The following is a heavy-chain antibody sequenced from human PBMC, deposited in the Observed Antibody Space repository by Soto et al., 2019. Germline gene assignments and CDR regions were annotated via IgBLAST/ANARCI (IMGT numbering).Heavy chain of an antibody. CDR1: GYSFTSYW. CDR2: IYPGDSDT. J-gene: IGHJ6*02. V-gene: IGHV5-51*01. CDR3: ARTSAAGKYYYGMDV. Sequence: PGESLKISCKGSGYSFTSYWIGWVLQIPWKGLEWMGIIYPGDSDTRYSPSFQGQVTISADKSISTAYLQWSSLKASDTAMYYCARTSAAGKYYYGMDVWGQGTTVPVYS. D-gene: IGHD6-13*01.